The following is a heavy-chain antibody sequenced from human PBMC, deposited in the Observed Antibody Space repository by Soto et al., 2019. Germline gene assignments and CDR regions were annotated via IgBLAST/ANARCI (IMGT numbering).Heavy chain of an antibody. CDR3: ARDRVYYYDNSGYYNFDY. J-gene: IGHJ4*02. V-gene: IGHV3-30-3*01. CDR1: GFTFSNYA. D-gene: IGHD3-22*01. CDR2: VSYDGSKQ. Sequence: QVQLVESGGGVVQPGRSLRVSCAASGFTFSNYAMHWVRQAPGKGLEWVAVVSYDGSKQFYADSVEGRFTISRDSSNRTLYLHMDNLRDDDTTVYYCARDRVYYYDNSGYYNFDYWGQGTLVTVSS.